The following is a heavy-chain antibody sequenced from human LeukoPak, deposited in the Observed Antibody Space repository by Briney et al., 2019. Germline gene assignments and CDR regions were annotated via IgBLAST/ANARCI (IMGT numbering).Heavy chain of an antibody. J-gene: IGHJ4*02. Sequence: PSETLSLTCTVSGGSISSYYWSWIRQPPGKGLEWIGYIYYTGTTNYNPSLKSRVTISVDKSKNQFSLRLSSVTAADTAVYYCARGGTGDRLSPFFDYWGQGTLVTVSS. CDR3: ARGGTGDRLSPFFDY. V-gene: IGHV4-59*01. D-gene: IGHD7-27*01. CDR2: IYYTGTT. CDR1: GGSISSYY.